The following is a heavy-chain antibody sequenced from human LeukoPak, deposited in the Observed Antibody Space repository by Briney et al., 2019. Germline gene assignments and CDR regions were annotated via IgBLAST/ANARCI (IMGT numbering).Heavy chain of an antibody. V-gene: IGHV3-21*01. J-gene: IGHJ4*02. CDR2: ISSSSSYI. D-gene: IGHD6-13*01. Sequence: GGSLRLSCAASGFTFSSYSMNWVRQAPGKGLEWVSSISSSSSYIYYADSVKGRFTISRDNAKNSLYLQMNSLRAGDTAVYYCARDSRSTFDYWGQGTLVTVSS. CDR1: GFTFSSYS. CDR3: ARDSRSTFDY.